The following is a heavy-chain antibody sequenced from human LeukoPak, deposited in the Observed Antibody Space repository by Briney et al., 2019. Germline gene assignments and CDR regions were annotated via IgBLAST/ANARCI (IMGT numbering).Heavy chain of an antibody. J-gene: IGHJ6*02. CDR3: AKDMSDYYCYGMDV. CDR1: GFTVSSNY. V-gene: IGHV3-30*18. Sequence: RGSLRLSCAASGFTVSSNYMSWVRQAPGKGLEWVAVISYDGSNKYYADSVKGRFTISRDNSKNTLYLQMNSLRAEDTALYYCAKDMSDYYCYGMDVWGQGTTVTVSS. CDR2: ISYDGSNK. D-gene: IGHD3-10*02.